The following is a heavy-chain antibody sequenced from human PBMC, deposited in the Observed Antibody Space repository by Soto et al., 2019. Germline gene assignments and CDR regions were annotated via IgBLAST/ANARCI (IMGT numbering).Heavy chain of an antibody. Sequence: QVQLVESGGGVVQPGTSLRLSCSASGFTLSGVDMHWVRQAPGKGLEWVAVMSYDGRNQYYADSVKGRFTVSRDSSKSTLYLHMNSLRTEDAAVYYCAKGGWYTSSSRSDCWGQGTLVTVSS. CDR2: MSYDGRNQ. CDR1: GFTLSGVD. D-gene: IGHD6-6*01. CDR3: AKGGWYTSSSRSDC. V-gene: IGHV3-30*18. J-gene: IGHJ4*02.